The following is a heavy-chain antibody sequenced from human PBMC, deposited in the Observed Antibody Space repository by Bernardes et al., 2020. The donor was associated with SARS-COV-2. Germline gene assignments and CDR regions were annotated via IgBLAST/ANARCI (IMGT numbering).Heavy chain of an antibody. V-gene: IGHV4-34*01. CDR1: GGSFSGYQ. J-gene: IGHJ6*02. CDR3: ARPRGSRDRDV. CDR2: INYSGST. Sequence: SETLSLTCAVYGGSFSGYQWTWIRQSPGKGLEWIGEINYSGSTNYNPSLKTRVTISIDTSKSQFSLNLNSVTAADTGVYYCARPRGSRDRDVWGQGTTVTVSS. D-gene: IGHD6-13*01.